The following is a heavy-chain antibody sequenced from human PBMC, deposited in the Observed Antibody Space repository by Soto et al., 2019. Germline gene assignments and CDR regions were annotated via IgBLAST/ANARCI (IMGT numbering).Heavy chain of an antibody. CDR3: ARRRLVPAANPSHYYCYVMYV. CDR1: GGTFSSYA. Sequence: ASVKVSCKASGGTFSSYAISWVRQAPGQGLEWMGGIIPIFGTENYAQKFQGRVTITADECTCTAYMELSSLSSADTAVYYCARRRLVPAANPSHYYCYVMYVWGQGTTVTGSS. J-gene: IGHJ6*02. V-gene: IGHV1-69*13. CDR2: IIPIFGTE. D-gene: IGHD2-2*01.